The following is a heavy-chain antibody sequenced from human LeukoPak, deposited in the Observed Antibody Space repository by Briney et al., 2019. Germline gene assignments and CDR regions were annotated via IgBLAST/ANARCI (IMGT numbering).Heavy chain of an antibody. Sequence: ASVKVSCKASGYTFTDYYMHWVRQAPGQGLEWMGWINPNSDDTKYARKFRGRVTMTRDTSISTAYMELTRLRSDDTAVYYCTRGPNYSASDWFDPWGQGTRVTVSS. D-gene: IGHD5-24*01. V-gene: IGHV1-2*02. CDR3: TRGPNYSASDWFDP. CDR1: GYTFTDYY. J-gene: IGHJ5*02. CDR2: INPNSDDT.